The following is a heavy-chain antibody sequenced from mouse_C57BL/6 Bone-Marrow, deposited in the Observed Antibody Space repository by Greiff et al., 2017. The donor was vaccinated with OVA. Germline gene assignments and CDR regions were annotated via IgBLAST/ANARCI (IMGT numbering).Heavy chain of an antibody. V-gene: IGHV1-66*01. CDR2: IYPGRGNT. CDR3: ARGGRLPGSIDD. D-gene: IGHD2-4*01. CDR1: GYSFTSYY. J-gene: IGHJ1*03. Sequence: QVQLQQSGPELVKPGASVKISCKASGYSFTSYYIHWVKQRPGQGLEWIGWIYPGRGNTKYNEKFKGKATLTADKSSSTAYMQLSSLTSEDSAVYYCARGGRLPGSIDDWGTGTTVTVSS.